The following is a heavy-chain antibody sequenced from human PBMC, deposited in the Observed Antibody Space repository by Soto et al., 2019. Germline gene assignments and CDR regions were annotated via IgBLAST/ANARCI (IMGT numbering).Heavy chain of an antibody. V-gene: IGHV5-51*01. J-gene: IGHJ6*02. Sequence: PGESLKISCKSSGYIFATYWIGWVRQMPGKGLEWMGLIYPDDSDTRYSPSFEGQVTILADKSISTAYLHWTSLKASDSATYYCVRVPQNYYYSLTDVWGQGTTVTVSS. D-gene: IGHD3-10*01. CDR2: IYPDDSDT. CDR3: VRVPQNYYYSLTDV. CDR1: GYIFATYW.